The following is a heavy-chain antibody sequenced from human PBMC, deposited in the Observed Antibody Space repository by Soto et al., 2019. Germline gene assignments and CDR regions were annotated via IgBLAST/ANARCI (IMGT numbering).Heavy chain of an antibody. CDR3: ARLNGYCVSTNCHGYYGMDV. Sequence: PSETLSLTCAVYGGSFGGYYWSWIRQPPGKGLEWIGEINHSGSTNYNPSLKSRVTISVDTSKNEFSLRLSSVTAADTAVYYCARLNGYCVSTNCHGYYGMDVWGQGTTVTVSS. CDR2: INHSGST. V-gene: IGHV4-34*01. CDR1: GGSFGGYY. D-gene: IGHD2-2*03. J-gene: IGHJ6*02.